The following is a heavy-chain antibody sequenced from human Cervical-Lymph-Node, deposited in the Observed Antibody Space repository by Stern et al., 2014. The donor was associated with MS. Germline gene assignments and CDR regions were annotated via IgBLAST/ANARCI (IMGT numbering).Heavy chain of an antibody. CDR1: GFTFSSYD. Sequence: VQLVESGGGVVQPGRSLRLSWAASGFTFSSYDMHWVRQAPGKGQEWVGVIWSDGSNEYYADSLKGRFPISRDNSKNTLYLQMNSLRAEDTAVYYCARDGLGRGGSSRRFDHWGQGTLVTVSS. CDR3: ARDGLGRGGSSRRFDH. J-gene: IGHJ4*02. CDR2: IWSDGSNE. D-gene: IGHD4-23*01. V-gene: IGHV3-33*01.